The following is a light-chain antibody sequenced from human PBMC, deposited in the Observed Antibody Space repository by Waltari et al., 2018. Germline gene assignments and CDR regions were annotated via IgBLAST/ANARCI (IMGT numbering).Light chain of an antibody. CDR1: SSDVGGHNY. V-gene: IGLV2-14*01. CDR3: SSYTSSNTVI. CDR2: DVS. Sequence: QSALTQPASVSGSPGQSITISCTGTSSDVGGHNYVSWYQQYPGKVPKLMIYDVSKWPSGVSNRFSGSKSGNTASLTISGLQAEDEADYYCSSYTSSNTVIFGGGTKLTVL. J-gene: IGLJ2*01.